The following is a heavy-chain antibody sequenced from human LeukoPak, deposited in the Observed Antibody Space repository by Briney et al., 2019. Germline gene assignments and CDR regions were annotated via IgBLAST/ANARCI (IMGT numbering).Heavy chain of an antibody. CDR3: ASGLYDSSGSNGY. Sequence: SVKVSGKPPGGTSSGYTISWLQQPPGQGFEWMGKFIPIFGTPNYPQKFQGRVTITTDESTSTAYMELSSLRSEDTAVYYCASGLYDSSGSNGYWGQGTLVTVSS. CDR1: GGTSSGYT. J-gene: IGHJ4*02. CDR2: FIPIFGTP. V-gene: IGHV1-69*05. D-gene: IGHD3-22*01.